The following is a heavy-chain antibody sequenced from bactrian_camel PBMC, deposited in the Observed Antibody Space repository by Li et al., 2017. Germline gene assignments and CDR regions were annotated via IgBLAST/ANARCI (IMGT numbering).Heavy chain of an antibody. CDR3: SVSDTLDSWYKRFGY. Sequence: HVQLVESGGGSVQAGGSLKLSCVVSGYNTYYMAWFRQAPGKEREGVASIDSDGITRYVDSVKGRFTISKDNGKNTLQMDSLKPEDTAMYYCSVSDTLDSWYKRFGYWGQGTQVTVS. D-gene: IGHD6*01. J-gene: IGHJ6*01. CDR2: IDSDGIT. CDR1: GYNTYY. V-gene: IGHV3S53*01.